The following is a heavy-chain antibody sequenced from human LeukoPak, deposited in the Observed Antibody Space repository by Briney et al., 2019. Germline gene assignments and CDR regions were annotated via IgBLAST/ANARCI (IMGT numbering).Heavy chain of an antibody. CDR1: GDSITSSSYY. V-gene: IGHV4-39*01. CDR3: AREYYGTFEI. CDR2: VFQSVAT. D-gene: IGHD3-10*01. Sequence: PSETLSLTCTVSGDSITSSSYYWAWIRQPPGKGLEWIGSVFQSVATYYNPSLQSRVTMSLDPYKNQCSLRLSSVTAADTAVYYCAREYYGTFEIWGQGTLVPVSP. J-gene: IGHJ4*02.